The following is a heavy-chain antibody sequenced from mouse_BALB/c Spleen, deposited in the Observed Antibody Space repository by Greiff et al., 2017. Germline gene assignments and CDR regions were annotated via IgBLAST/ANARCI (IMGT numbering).Heavy chain of an antibody. Sequence: EVKLMESGGGLVQPGGSRKLSCAASGFTFSSFGMHWVRQAPEKGLEWVAYISSGSSTIYYADTVKGRFTISRDNPKNTLFLQMTSLRSEDTAMYYCARWDGLLYAMDYWGQGTSVTVSS. CDR3: ARWDGLLYAMDY. J-gene: IGHJ4*01. CDR1: GFTFSSFG. D-gene: IGHD2-3*01. CDR2: ISSGSSTI. V-gene: IGHV5-17*02.